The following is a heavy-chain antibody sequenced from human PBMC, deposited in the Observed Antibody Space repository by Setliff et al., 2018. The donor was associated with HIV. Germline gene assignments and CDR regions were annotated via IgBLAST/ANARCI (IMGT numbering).Heavy chain of an antibody. D-gene: IGHD3-10*01. V-gene: IGHV4-34*01. CDR1: GGSFSDYY. Sequence: SETLSLTCAVYGGSFSDYYWTWIRQPPGKGLEWIGEINHSGSTNYNPSLKSRVTISVDTSKNQFSLKLSFVTAADTAVYYCARGWFGGYYFDYWGQGTLVTVSS. J-gene: IGHJ4*02. CDR3: ARGWFGGYYFDY. CDR2: INHSGST.